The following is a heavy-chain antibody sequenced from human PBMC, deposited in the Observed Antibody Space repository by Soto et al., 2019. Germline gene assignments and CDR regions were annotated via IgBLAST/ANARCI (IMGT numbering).Heavy chain of an antibody. CDR1: GASVTSYY. Sequence: QVQLQGSDPRLLKPSETLSLTCTVSGASVTSYYWSWIRQPAGKGLDWIGRIYTSGNTDYNPSRKSRGTLSLETSQNQVSLKLSSVTAADTAIYYCARDGVGPHGMDVWGQGTTVTVSS. D-gene: IGHD2-8*01. J-gene: IGHJ6*02. CDR2: IYTSGNT. CDR3: ARDGVGPHGMDV. V-gene: IGHV4-4*07.